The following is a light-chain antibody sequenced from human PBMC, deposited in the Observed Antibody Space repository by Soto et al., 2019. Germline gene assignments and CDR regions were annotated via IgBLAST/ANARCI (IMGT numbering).Light chain of an antibody. V-gene: IGLV6-57*04. CDR1: SGNIGSNY. J-gene: IGLJ2*01. CDR2: EDD. Sequence: NFMLTQPHSVSEAPGKTVTISCTRSSGNIGSNYVQWYQQRPGSAPTTLIYEDDQRPSGVPDRFSGSIDRSSNSASLTSSGLKTEDEAYYYCQSYDSSTPVVFGGGTQLTVL. CDR3: QSYDSSTPVV.